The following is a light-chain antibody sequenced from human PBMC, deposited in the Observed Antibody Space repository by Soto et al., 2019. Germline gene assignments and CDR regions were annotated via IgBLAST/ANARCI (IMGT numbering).Light chain of an antibody. J-gene: IGKJ3*01. CDR1: QSISIY. CDR3: QQSYSTPPIFT. Sequence: DIQMTQSPSSLSASVGDRVTITCRASQSISIYLNWYQQKPGKAPKLLIYAASSLQSGVPSRFSGSGSGTDFTLTISSLQPEDFATYYCQQSYSTPPIFTFGPGTKVDIK. V-gene: IGKV1-39*01. CDR2: AAS.